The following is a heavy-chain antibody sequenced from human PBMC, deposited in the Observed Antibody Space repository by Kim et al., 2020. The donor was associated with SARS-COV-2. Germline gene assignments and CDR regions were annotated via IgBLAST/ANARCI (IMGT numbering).Heavy chain of an antibody. CDR3: ARDPYDSSGYGAFDY. CDR2: IKEDGRDT. J-gene: IGHJ4*01. V-gene: IGHV3-7*01. CDR1: GFAFSTSW. D-gene: IGHD3-22*01. Sequence: GGSLRLSCVGSGFAFSTSWMTWVPQVPGKGLEWVANIKEDGRDTYYVDSVKGRFTISRDNAKSSVYLQMNSLRAEDTAVYYCARDPYDSSGYGAFDYWG.